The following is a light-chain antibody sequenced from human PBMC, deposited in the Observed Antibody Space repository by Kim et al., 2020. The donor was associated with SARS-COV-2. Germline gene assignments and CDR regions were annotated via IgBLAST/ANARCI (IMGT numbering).Light chain of an antibody. CDR1: SSNTGAGYD. CDR3: QSYDSILSSWV. J-gene: IGLJ3*02. CDR2: GNS. V-gene: IGLV1-40*01. Sequence: QSVLTQPPSVSGAPGQRVTISCTGNSSNTGAGYDVHWYQQFPGTAPKLLISGNSNRPSGVPDRFSGSKSGTSASLAITGLQAEDEAHYYCQSYDSILSSWVFGGGTQLTVL.